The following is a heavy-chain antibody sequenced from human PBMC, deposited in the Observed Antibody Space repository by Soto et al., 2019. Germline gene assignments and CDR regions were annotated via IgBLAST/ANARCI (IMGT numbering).Heavy chain of an antibody. D-gene: IGHD3-16*01. J-gene: IGHJ4*02. CDR2: ISGSGAST. CDR1: GFTFGSYA. V-gene: IGHV3-23*01. CDR3: AKSSDYVWGSYMGGVDF. Sequence: GGSLRLSCAASGFTFGSYAMSWVRQAPGKGLEWVSGISGSGASTYYADSVKGRFTISRDNSKNTLSLQMNSLRAEDTAVYYCAKSSDYVWGSYMGGVDFWGQGTLVTVSS.